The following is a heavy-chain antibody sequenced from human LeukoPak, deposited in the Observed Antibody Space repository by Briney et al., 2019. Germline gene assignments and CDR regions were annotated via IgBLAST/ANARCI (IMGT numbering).Heavy chain of an antibody. J-gene: IGHJ4*02. Sequence: SETLSLTCTVSGGSISSSSYYWGWIRQPPGKGLEWIGSIYYSGSTYYNPSLKSRVTISVDTSKNQFSLKLSSVTAADTAVYYCAKLASGSYPNYWGQGTLVTVSS. CDR2: IYYSGST. D-gene: IGHD1-26*01. V-gene: IGHV4-39*01. CDR3: AKLASGSYPNY. CDR1: GGSISSSSYY.